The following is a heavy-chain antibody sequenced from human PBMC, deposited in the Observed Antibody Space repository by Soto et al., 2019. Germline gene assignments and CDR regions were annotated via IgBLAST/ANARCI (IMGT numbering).Heavy chain of an antibody. V-gene: IGHV4-38-2*01. Sequence: PSETLSLTCAVSGYSISSGYYWGWIRQPPGKGLEWIGSIHHSGTTYYNPSLKSRVTVSVDTSKNEFSLTLNSVTAADTAVYFCAIVSTGDYYRWFDRWGQGPHVTVSS. CDR3: AIVSTGDYYRWFDR. CDR2: IHHSGTT. J-gene: IGHJ5*02. CDR1: GYSISSGYY. D-gene: IGHD3-9*01.